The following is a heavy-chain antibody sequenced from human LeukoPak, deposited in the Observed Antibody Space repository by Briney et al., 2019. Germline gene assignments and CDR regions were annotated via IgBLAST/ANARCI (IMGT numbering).Heavy chain of an antibody. V-gene: IGHV4-34*01. CDR1: GGSFSGYY. CDR3: ASQRPITMVRGVVDH. CDR2: INHSGST. D-gene: IGHD3-10*01. Sequence: SETLSLTCAVYGGSFSGYYWSWIRQPPGKGLEWIGEINHSGSTNYNPSLKSRVTISVDTSKNQFSLELSSVTAADTDVYYCASQRPITMVRGVVDHWGQGTLVTVSS. J-gene: IGHJ4*02.